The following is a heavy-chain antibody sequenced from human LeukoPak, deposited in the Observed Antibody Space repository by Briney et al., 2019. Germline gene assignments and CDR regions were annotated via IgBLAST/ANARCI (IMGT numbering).Heavy chain of an antibody. CDR2: ISSSGSTI. V-gene: IGHV3-11*01. Sequence: PGGPLRLSCAASGFIFSDYYMSWLRESPGKGLEWVSYISSSGSTIYYADSVKGRFTISRDNDKNSLYLQMNSLRAEDTAVYYCARDQYYYDSSGYYLFDYWGQGTLVTVSS. CDR3: ARDQYYYDSSGYYLFDY. D-gene: IGHD3-22*01. J-gene: IGHJ4*02. CDR1: GFIFSDYY.